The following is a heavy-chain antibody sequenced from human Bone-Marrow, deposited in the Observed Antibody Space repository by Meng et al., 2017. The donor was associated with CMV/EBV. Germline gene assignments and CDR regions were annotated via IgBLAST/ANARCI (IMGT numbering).Heavy chain of an antibody. CDR2: IRSKAYGGTT. V-gene: IGHV3-49*04. Sequence: GEYLKISCTASGFTFGDYAMSWVRQAPGKGLEWVGFIRSKAYGGTTEYAASVKGRFTISRDDSKSIAYLQMNSLKTEDTAVYYCTFYCSSTSCYTGELDYWGQGTLVTVSS. CDR3: TFYCSSTSCYTGELDY. CDR1: GFTFGDYA. J-gene: IGHJ4*02. D-gene: IGHD2-2*02.